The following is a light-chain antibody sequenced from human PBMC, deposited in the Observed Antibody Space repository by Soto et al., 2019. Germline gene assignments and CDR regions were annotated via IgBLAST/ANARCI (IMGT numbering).Light chain of an antibody. J-gene: IGLJ2*01. V-gene: IGLV2-23*02. Sequence: SALTQPASVSGSPGQSITISCSGTSSDVGRYNLVSWYQHHPGKAPKLMIYEDNKRPSGVSDRFSASKSGNTASLTISGLQAEDEADYYCCSYGGVSTFVVFGGGTKLTVL. CDR2: EDN. CDR3: CSYGGVSTFVV. CDR1: SSDVGRYNL.